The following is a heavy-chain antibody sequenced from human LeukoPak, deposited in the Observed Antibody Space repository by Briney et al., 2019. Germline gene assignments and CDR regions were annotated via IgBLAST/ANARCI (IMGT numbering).Heavy chain of an antibody. CDR2: ISSSGSTI. V-gene: IGHV3-48*04. CDR3: ARYYDFWSGPHYYYYGMDV. Sequence: GGSLRLSCAASGFTFSSYSMNWVRQAPGKGLEWVSHISSSGSTIYYADSVKGRFTISRDNAKNSLYLQMNSLRAEDTAVYYCARYYDFWSGPHYYYYGMDVWGQGTTVTVSS. J-gene: IGHJ6*02. CDR1: GFTFSSYS. D-gene: IGHD3-3*01.